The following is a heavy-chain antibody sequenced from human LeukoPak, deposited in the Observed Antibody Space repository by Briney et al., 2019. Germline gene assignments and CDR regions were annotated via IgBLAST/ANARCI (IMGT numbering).Heavy chain of an antibody. V-gene: IGHV3-48*04. CDR3: AKTTYYDFWSGLKGGYFDY. CDR2: ISSSSSTI. CDR1: GFTFSSYS. D-gene: IGHD3-3*01. J-gene: IGHJ4*02. Sequence: GGSLRLSCAASGFTFSSYSMNWVRQAPGKGLEWVSYISSSSSTIYYADSVKGRFTISRDNAKNSLYLQMNSLRAEDTAVYYCAKTTYYDFWSGLKGGYFDYWGQGTLVTVSS.